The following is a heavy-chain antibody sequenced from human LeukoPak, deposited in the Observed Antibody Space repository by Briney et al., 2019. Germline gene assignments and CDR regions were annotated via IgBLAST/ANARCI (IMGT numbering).Heavy chain of an antibody. J-gene: IGHJ1*01. CDR1: VYTFSNYG. CDR3: ASGSRYWADF. CDR2: ISGDNGDT. D-gene: IGHD2-15*01. V-gene: IGHV1-18*01. Sequence: GASVKVSCKASVYTFSNYGINWVRQAPGQGPEWMGWISGDNGDTAYSHQVQGRVTMTTDTSTSTAYMELRSLRSDDTAMYYCASGSRYWADFWGQGTLVTVSS.